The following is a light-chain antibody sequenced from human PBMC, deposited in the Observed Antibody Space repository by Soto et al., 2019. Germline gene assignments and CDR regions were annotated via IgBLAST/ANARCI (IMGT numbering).Light chain of an antibody. CDR2: EDN. CDR1: SGSIASNY. Sequence: NFMLTQPHSVSESPGKTVTISCTRSSGSIASNYVQWYQQRPGSAPTTVIYEDNQRPSGVPDRFSGSIDSSSNSATLTISGLKTEDEADYYCQSYDSSIVVFCGGTKLT. CDR3: QSYDSSIVV. J-gene: IGLJ2*01. V-gene: IGLV6-57*04.